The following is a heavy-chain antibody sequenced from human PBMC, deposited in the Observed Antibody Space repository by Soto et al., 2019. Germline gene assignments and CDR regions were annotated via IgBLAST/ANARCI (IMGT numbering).Heavy chain of an antibody. V-gene: IGHV4-34*01. D-gene: IGHD3-10*01. CDR1: GGSFSGYY. CDR2: INHSGST. Sequence: QVQLQQWGAGLLKPSETLSLTCAVYGGSFSGYYWSWIRQPPGKGLEWIGEINHSGSTNYNPSLKSRVTISVDTSKNQFSLNLRFVTAADTAVYYCVRDRGGGSGNFYKSQGMDVWGQGTTVTVSS. CDR3: VRDRGGGSGNFYKSQGMDV. J-gene: IGHJ6*02.